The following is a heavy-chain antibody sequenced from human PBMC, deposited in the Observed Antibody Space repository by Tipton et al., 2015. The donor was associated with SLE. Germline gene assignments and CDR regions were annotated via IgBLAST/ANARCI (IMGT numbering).Heavy chain of an antibody. CDR2: INPHSGAT. V-gene: IGHV1-2*02. D-gene: IGHD2-21*01. CDR3: AHISVLFDL. CDR1: GYTFTAYY. Sequence: QLVQSGAEVRKPGASVRVSCKASGYTFTAYYIHWVRQAPGRGLEWMGWINPHSGATDYAQNFQDRVTMTRDTSISTVYMDLSSLASDDTAVYYCAHISVLFDLWGQGTMVTVSS. J-gene: IGHJ3*01.